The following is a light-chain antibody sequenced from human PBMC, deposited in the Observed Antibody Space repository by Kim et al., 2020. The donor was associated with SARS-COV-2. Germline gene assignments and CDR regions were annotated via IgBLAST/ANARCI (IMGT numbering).Light chain of an antibody. V-gene: IGKV1-5*03. CDR2: KAS. CDR3: QQYNSPHSYT. CDR1: QSISSW. J-gene: IGKJ2*01. Sequence: DIQMTQSPSTLSASVGDRVTITCRASQSISSWLAWYQQKPGKAPKLLIYKASSLESGVPSRFSGSGSGTEFTLTISSLQPDDFATYYCQQYNSPHSYTFGQGTKLEI.